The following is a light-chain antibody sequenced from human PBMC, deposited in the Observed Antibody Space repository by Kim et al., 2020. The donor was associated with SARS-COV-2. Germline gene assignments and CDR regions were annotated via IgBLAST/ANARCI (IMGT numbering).Light chain of an antibody. J-gene: IGKJ2*01. V-gene: IGKV3-11*01. Sequence: SLSPGEGATLSCRASQNIYTCLGWYQQKPGQTPTLLLYSASDRATGIPARFSGSGSGTDFTLTISSLEPEDFAVYYCQQCADWPRTFGQGTKLEI. CDR1: QNIYTC. CDR2: SAS. CDR3: QQCADWPRT.